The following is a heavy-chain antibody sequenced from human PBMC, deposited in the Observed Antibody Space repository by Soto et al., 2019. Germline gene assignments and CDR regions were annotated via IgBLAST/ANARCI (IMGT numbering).Heavy chain of an antibody. V-gene: IGHV1-2*04. Sequence: QVQLVQSGAEVKKPGASVKVSCKASGYTFTGYYMHWVRQAPGQGLEWMGWINPNSGGTNYAQKFQGWGTMTRDTSISTAYLEVSRLRSDDTAVYYCARVETINYALDVWGQGTTVTVSS. CDR3: ARVETINYALDV. CDR2: INPNSGGT. J-gene: IGHJ6*02. CDR1: GYTFTGYY. D-gene: IGHD1-20*01.